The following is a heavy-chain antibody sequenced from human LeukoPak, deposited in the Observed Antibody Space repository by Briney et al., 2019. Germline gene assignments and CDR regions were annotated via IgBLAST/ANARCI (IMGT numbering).Heavy chain of an antibody. J-gene: IGHJ6*03. D-gene: IGHD2/OR15-2a*01. CDR3: ARQYYSYFYYYLDL. Sequence: SETLSLTCGVSGYPINNAYYYGWIRQPPRKGLEWIGRLYHHDSTSYNTPPKSRVTILVEDSCNHFSPRLSFVIAAYTAVYYCARQYYSYFYYYLDLWRTGTKVTVSS. CDR1: GYPINNAYY. V-gene: IGHV4-38-2*01. CDR2: LYHHDST.